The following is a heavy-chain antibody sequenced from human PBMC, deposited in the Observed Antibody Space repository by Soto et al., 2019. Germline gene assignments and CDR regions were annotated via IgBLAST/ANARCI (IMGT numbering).Heavy chain of an antibody. J-gene: IGHJ4*02. Sequence: EVQLVESGGGLVQPGGSLRLSCAASGFTFSSYSMNWVRQAPGKGLEWVSYISSSSSTIYYADSVKGRFTISRDNAKNSLYLQMNSLRDEDTAVYYCARDFCSSTTCYTRGSDYWSQGTLLTVSS. V-gene: IGHV3-48*02. CDR2: ISSSSSTI. CDR1: GFTFSSYS. CDR3: ARDFCSSTTCYTRGSDY. D-gene: IGHD2-2*02.